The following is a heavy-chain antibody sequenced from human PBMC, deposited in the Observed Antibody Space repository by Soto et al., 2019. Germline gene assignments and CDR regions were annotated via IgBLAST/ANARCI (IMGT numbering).Heavy chain of an antibody. CDR2: ISYGEINK. Sequence: QVQLVESGGGVVQPGRSLRLSCAASGFTFSTYGMHWVRQAPGKGLEWVAVISYGEINKYYADSVKGRFTISRDNSKNTLYLQMNSLRAEDTAVYYRAKEAAGGWDLDYWGQGTLVTVSS. CDR3: AKEAAGGWDLDY. CDR1: GFTFSTYG. D-gene: IGHD6-19*01. V-gene: IGHV3-30*18. J-gene: IGHJ4*02.